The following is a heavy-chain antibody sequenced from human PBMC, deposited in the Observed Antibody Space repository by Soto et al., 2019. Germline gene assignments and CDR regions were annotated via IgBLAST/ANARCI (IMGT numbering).Heavy chain of an antibody. V-gene: IGHV1-3*01. CDR2: INAGNGYA. Sequence: QAQLLQSGADVKKPGASVKVSCMTSGFTFTRFAVHWVRQAPGQRLEWMGYINAGNGYAKYSQNLQGRVTITRDTAASTAYMELDSLTSEDTAVYYCARDRLGGFDPWGQGTLVTVSS. D-gene: IGHD3-16*01. CDR1: GFTFTRFA. CDR3: ARDRLGGFDP. J-gene: IGHJ5*02.